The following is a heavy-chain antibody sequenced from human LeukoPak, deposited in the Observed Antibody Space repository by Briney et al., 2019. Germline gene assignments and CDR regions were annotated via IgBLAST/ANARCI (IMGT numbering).Heavy chain of an antibody. D-gene: IGHD6-6*01. Sequence: PGGSLRLSCVASGFSFNNYAMNWVRQAPGKGLEWVSLIIGSSGTTFYADSVKGRFTISRDKSKSTLYLQMNSLRADDTAVYHCAKGGASSPYTYIDVWGKGTTVIVSS. V-gene: IGHV3-23*01. CDR2: IIGSSGTT. J-gene: IGHJ6*04. CDR1: GFSFNNYA. CDR3: AKGGASSPYTYIDV.